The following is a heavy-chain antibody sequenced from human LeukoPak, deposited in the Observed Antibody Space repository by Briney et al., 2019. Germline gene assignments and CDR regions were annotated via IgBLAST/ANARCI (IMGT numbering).Heavy chain of an antibody. V-gene: IGHV4-39*07. CDR2: IYYSGST. J-gene: IGHJ3*02. CDR1: GGSISSSNYY. Sequence: EPSETLSLTCTVSGGSISSSNYYWGWIRQPPGKGLEWIGSIYYSGSTYYSPSLKSRVTISVDTSKNQFSLKLSSVTAADTAVYYCARLGILFGGVIASGTIGAFDIWGQGTMVTVSS. D-gene: IGHD3-16*02. CDR3: ARLGILFGGVIASGTIGAFDI.